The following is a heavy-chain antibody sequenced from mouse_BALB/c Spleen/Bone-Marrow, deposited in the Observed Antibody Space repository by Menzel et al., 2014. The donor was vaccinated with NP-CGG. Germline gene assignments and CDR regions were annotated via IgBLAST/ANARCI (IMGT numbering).Heavy chain of an antibody. J-gene: IGHJ3*01. CDR2: ISTYSGNT. CDR1: GYTFTDYA. CDR3: ASPIYYSNYEGFPY. V-gene: IGHV1-67*01. D-gene: IGHD2-5*01. Sequence: QVQLQQSGPELVRPGVSVKISCKGSGYTFTDYAMHWVKQSHAKSLEWIGVISTYSGNTNYNQKFKGKATMTVDKSSSPAYMELARVTSEDSLIYYCASPIYYSNYEGFPYWGHGTLVTVSA.